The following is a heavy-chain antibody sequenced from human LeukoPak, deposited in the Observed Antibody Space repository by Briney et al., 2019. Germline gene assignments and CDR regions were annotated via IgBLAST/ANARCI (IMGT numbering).Heavy chain of an antibody. J-gene: IGHJ4*02. Sequence: GGSLRLSCAASGFTFTSYAMSWVRQPPGKGLEWVSGITGSGDNTLYADSVKGRFTISRDNSKNTLYLQMNSLRVEDTAVYYCANLMVSTYYGVGVYWGQGTLVTVSS. D-gene: IGHD4-17*01. CDR1: GFTFTSYA. V-gene: IGHV3-23*01. CDR3: ANLMVSTYYGVGVY. CDR2: ITGSGDNT.